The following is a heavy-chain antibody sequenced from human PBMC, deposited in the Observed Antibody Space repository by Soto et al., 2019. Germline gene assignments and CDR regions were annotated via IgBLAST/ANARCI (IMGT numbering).Heavy chain of an antibody. CDR3: AREIIPLTTDWYFDL. V-gene: IGHV4-30-4*01. CDR1: GGSISGGVYY. D-gene: IGHD4-17*01. Sequence: QVQLQESGPGLVKPSQTLSLTCTVSGGSISGGVYYWSWIRQPPGKGLEWIGYIVDSGSTYYNPSLKSRVTISVDTSKNQFSLRLSSVTAADTAVYYCAREIIPLTTDWYFDLWGRGTLVTVSS. CDR2: IVDSGST. J-gene: IGHJ2*01.